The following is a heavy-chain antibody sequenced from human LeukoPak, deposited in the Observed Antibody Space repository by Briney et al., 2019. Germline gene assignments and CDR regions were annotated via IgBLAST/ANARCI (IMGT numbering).Heavy chain of an antibody. D-gene: IGHD5-24*01. CDR3: ARDLAGYNGFDY. V-gene: IGHV3-66*01. CDR1: GFTVSSNY. Sequence: PGGSLRLSCAASGFTVSSNYMSWVRQARENGLEWVSSIYSGGSTYYTDSVKGRFTISRDNSKNTLYLQMNSLRAEDTAVYYCARDLAGYNGFDYWGQGTLVTVSS. J-gene: IGHJ4*02. CDR2: IYSGGST.